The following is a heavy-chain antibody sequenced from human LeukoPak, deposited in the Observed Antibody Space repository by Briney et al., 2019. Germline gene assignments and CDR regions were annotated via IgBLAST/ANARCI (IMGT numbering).Heavy chain of an antibody. J-gene: IGHJ4*02. V-gene: IGHV3-23*01. CDR1: GFSFSTSA. CDR2: ISTNGGRT. Sequence: GGSLRLSCAASGFSFSTSAMTWVRQAPGKGLEWVSSISTNGGRTYYADSVKGRFTISRDNSKNTLYLQVNSLRAEDTAVYYCAKRYCSSTSCSYFDYWGQGTLVTVSS. CDR3: AKRYCSSTSCSYFDY. D-gene: IGHD2-2*01.